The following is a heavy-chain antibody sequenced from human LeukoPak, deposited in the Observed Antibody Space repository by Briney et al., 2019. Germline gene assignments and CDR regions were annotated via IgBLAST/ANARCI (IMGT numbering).Heavy chain of an antibody. J-gene: IGHJ4*02. CDR3: AREGGQQLKGLDY. D-gene: IGHD4-11*01. CDR1: GFTFSSYS. Sequence: GGSLRLSCAASGFTFSSYSMNWVRQAPGKGLEWVSSISSSSSYIYYADSVKGRFTISRDNAKNSLYLQMNSLRAEDTAVYYCAREGGQQLKGLDYWGQGTLVTVSS. V-gene: IGHV3-21*01. CDR2: ISSSSSYI.